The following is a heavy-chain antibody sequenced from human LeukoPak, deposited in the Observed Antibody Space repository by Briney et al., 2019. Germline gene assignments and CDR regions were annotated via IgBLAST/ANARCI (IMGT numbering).Heavy chain of an antibody. CDR3: AQPPSMYSSSWYYFDY. D-gene: IGHD6-13*01. J-gene: IGHJ4*02. CDR2: ISYDGSNK. V-gene: IGHV3-30*18. CDR1: GFTFTSYG. Sequence: PGGSLRLSCAASGFTFTSYGMHWVRQAPGKGLEWVAVISYDGSNKYYVDSVKGRFTISRDNSKRTVYLQMNSLRAEDTAVYYCAQPPSMYSSSWYYFDYWGQGTLVTVSS.